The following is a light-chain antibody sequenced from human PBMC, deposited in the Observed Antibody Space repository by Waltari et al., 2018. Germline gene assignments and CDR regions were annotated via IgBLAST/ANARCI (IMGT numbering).Light chain of an antibody. J-gene: IGLJ3*02. CDR3: CSYAGSAVSV. Sequence: QSALTQTATVYGSPGQSITIPCSVASSDIGKYNLVSWYQQHPGKAPTLIVYDVDKRPSWVSNRFSGSKSGNTAFLTISGLQTADEADYYCCSYAGSAVSVFGGGTKLTVL. CDR2: DVD. CDR1: SSDIGKYNL. V-gene: IGLV2-23*02.